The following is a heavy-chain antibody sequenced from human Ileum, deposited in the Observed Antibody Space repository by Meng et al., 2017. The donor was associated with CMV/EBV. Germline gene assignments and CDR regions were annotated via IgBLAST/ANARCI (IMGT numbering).Heavy chain of an antibody. Sequence: QVHLLESGPGLVQPSQTLSLTCTVSSVSVRSGDYYWSWIRQPAGKELEWIGRISTSGNTMYKTSLKSRVTISIDTSKNQFSLSLSSVTAADTAVYYCARLANRMLFDYWGQGTLVTVSS. CDR3: ARLANRMLFDY. CDR1: SVSVRSGDYY. J-gene: IGHJ4*02. CDR2: ISTSGNT. V-gene: IGHV4-61*02. D-gene: IGHD2-8*01.